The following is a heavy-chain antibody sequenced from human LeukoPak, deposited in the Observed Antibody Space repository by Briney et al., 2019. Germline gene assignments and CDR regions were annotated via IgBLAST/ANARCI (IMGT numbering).Heavy chain of an antibody. Sequence: ASVKVSCKASGYTFTSYGISWVRQAPGQGLEWMGWINPNSGGTKYAQKFQGRVTMTRDTSINTAYMELSSLKSDDTAVYYCARGEGSSWFDYWGQGTLVTVSS. CDR1: GYTFTSYG. V-gene: IGHV1-2*02. CDR3: ARGEGSSWFDY. CDR2: INPNSGGT. J-gene: IGHJ4*02. D-gene: IGHD6-13*01.